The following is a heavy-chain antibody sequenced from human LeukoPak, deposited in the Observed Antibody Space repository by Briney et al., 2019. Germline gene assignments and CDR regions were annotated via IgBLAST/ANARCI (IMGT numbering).Heavy chain of an antibody. J-gene: IGHJ4*02. CDR1: GGTFSSYA. CDR2: IIPILGIA. CDR3: ARAPSDGYNIN. V-gene: IGHV1-69*04. D-gene: IGHD5-24*01. Sequence: ASVEVSCKASGGTFSSYAISWVRQAPGQGLEWMGRIIPILGIANYAQKFQGRVTITADKSTSTAYMELSSLRSEDTAVYYCARAPSDGYNINWGQGTLVTVSS.